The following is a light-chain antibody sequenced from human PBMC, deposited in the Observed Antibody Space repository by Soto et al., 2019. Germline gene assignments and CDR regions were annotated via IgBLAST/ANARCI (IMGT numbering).Light chain of an antibody. Sequence: QSVLTQPPSVSGSPGQSVTISCTGTSSDVGSYNRVSWYQQPPGTAPKLMIYEVSNRPSGVPDRFSGSKSGNTASLTISGLQAEDEAEYFCSSYTAGRTFVFGGGTKVTVL. CDR2: EVS. J-gene: IGLJ2*01. CDR1: SSDVGSYNR. V-gene: IGLV2-18*02. CDR3: SSYTAGRTFV.